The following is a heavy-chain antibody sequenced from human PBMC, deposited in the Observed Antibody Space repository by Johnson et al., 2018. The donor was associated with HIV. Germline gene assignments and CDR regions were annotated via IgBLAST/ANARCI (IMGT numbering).Heavy chain of an antibody. V-gene: IGHV3-15*01. D-gene: IGHD5-18*01. CDR3: TTVARWIRTVAAFDV. CDR1: GFTFSDAW. Sequence: VHLVESGGDLVQPGGSLRLSCAASGFTFSDAWMNWVRQAQGKGLEWVGRLKSKSDGGTIDYAAPVKGRCTISRDGSKSTLYLQMKSMKTEDTAVYYCTTVARWIRTVAAFDVWGQGTMVTVSS. CDR2: LKSKSDGGTI. J-gene: IGHJ3*01.